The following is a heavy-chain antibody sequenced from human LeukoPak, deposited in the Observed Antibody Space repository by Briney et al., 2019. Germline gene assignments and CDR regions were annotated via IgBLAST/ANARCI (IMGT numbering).Heavy chain of an antibody. CDR1: GYTFTGYY. D-gene: IGHD3-10*01. CDR2: INPHTGGT. V-gene: IGHV1-2*02. J-gene: IGHJ4*02. CDR3: ARDGIITMVRAISDY. Sequence: GASVKVSCKASGYTFTGYYMHWVRQAPGQGLEWMGWINPHTGGTNYAQKFQGRVTMTRDTSISTAYMELSRLRSDDTAVYYCARDGIITMVRAISDYWGQGTLVTVSS.